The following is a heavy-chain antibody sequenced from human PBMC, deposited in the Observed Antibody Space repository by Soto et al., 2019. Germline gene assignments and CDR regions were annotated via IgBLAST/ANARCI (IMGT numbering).Heavy chain of an antibody. V-gene: IGHV3-53*01. CDR2: IYSGGST. CDR3: AREQGCSSTSCYHYYYGMDV. J-gene: IGHJ6*02. Sequence: GGSLRLSCAASGFTVSSNYMSWVRQAPGKGLEWVSVIYSGGSTYYADSVKGRFTISRDNSKNTLYLQMNSLRAEDTAVYYCAREQGCSSTSCYHYYYGMDVWGQGTTVTVSS. CDR1: GFTVSSNY. D-gene: IGHD2-2*01.